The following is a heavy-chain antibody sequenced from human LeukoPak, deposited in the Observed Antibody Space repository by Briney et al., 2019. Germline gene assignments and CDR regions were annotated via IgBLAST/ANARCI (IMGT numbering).Heavy chain of an antibody. J-gene: IGHJ6*02. CDR3: AEGIKGSYCNGDCYLTYYYYGLDV. Sequence: QPGRSLRLSCAASGFTFSSYGMHWVRQSPGRGLEWVSFLSFDGSNEFYADSLKGRFTISRDNSKNTLYLQMNSLRAEDTAVYYCAEGIKGSYCNGDCYLTYYYYGLDVWGQGTTVTVSS. D-gene: IGHD2-21*02. CDR1: GFTFSSYG. V-gene: IGHV3-30*18. CDR2: LSFDGSNE.